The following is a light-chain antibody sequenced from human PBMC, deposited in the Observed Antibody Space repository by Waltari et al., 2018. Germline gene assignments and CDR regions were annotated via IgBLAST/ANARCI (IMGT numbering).Light chain of an antibody. CDR1: RSDVGSYNL. Sequence: QSALTHPASGSGSSGQSITISCTGTRSDVGSYNLVSCYQQHPGNAPKLMISEVSKRPSGICYRFSGSKSGTTASLTIPGLQAEHEASYYCCSYAGSSTWVFGGGSKLTVL. CDR3: CSYAGSSTWV. CDR2: EVS. J-gene: IGLJ3*02. V-gene: IGLV2-23*02.